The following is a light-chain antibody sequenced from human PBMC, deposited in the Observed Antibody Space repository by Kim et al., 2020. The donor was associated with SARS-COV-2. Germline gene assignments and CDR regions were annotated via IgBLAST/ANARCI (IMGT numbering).Light chain of an antibody. V-gene: IGKV3-11*01. CDR2: GAS. CDR1: QSVGRF. J-gene: IGKJ5*01. Sequence: EIVLTQSPATPSLSPGERATLSCWASQSVGRFLAWYQQTPGLPPRLLIYGASNRATGIPARFSGSGSGTDFTLTISRLEPEDSAVYYCQQRTDWPITFGQGTRLEIK. CDR3: QQRTDWPIT.